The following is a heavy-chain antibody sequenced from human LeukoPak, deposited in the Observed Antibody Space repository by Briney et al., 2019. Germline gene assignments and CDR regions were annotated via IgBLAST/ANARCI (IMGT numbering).Heavy chain of an antibody. CDR2: IYHSGST. CDR1: GYSIRSGYY. V-gene: IGHV4-38-2*01. J-gene: IGHJ4*02. D-gene: IGHD1-26*01. Sequence: SETLSLTXAVSGYSIRSGYYWGWIRQPPGKGLEWIGSIYHSGSTYYNPSLKSRVTISVDTSKNQFSLKLSSVTAADTAVYYCARQRRDVGATLGAFDYWGQGTLVTVSS. CDR3: ARQRRDVGATLGAFDY.